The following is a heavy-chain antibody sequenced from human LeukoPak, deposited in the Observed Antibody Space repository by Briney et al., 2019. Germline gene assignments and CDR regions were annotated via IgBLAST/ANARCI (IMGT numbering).Heavy chain of an antibody. CDR2: ISVSGGTT. V-gene: IGHV3-23*01. D-gene: IGHD2-15*01. CDR1: GFTFGSYA. Sequence: GGSLRLSCAASGFTFGSYAMNWVRQAPGKGLEWVSGISVSGGTTHYADSVKGRFTISRDNSKNTLYLQMNSLRAEDTAVYYCAKGWTKYCTGGSCYSPLYYFDYWGQGTLVTVSS. CDR3: AKGWTKYCTGGSCYSPLYYFDY. J-gene: IGHJ4*02.